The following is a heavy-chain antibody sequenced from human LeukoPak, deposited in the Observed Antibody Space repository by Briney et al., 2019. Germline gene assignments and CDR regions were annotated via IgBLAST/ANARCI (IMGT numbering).Heavy chain of an antibody. V-gene: IGHV4-38-2*02. CDR2: IYHSGST. J-gene: IGHJ4*02. CDR3: ASRRQWLALDY. D-gene: IGHD6-19*01. Sequence: SETLSLTCTVSGYSISSGYYWGWIRQPPGKGLEWIGSIYHSGSTYYNPSLKSRVTISVDTSKNQFSLKLSSVTAADTAVYYCASRRQWLALDYWGQGTLVTVSS. CDR1: GYSISSGYY.